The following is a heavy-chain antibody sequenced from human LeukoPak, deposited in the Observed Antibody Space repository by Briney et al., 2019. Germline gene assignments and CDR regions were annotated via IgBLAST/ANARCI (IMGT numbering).Heavy chain of an antibody. J-gene: IGHJ4*02. CDR2: IYHSGST. D-gene: IGHD2-2*01. CDR1: GGSISSGGYS. V-gene: IGHV4-30-2*01. Sequence: SQTLSLTCAVSGGSISSGGYSWSWIRQPPGKGLEWIGYIYHSGSTYYNPSPKSRVTISVDRSKNQFSLKLSSVTAADTAVYYCARGAMTSPFDYWGQGTLVTVSS. CDR3: ARGAMTSPFDY.